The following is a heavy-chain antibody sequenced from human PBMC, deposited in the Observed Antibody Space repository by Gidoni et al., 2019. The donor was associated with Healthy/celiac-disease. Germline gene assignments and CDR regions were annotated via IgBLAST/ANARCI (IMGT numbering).Heavy chain of an antibody. CDR3: ASTPYCSGGSCPPPIDY. CDR1: GYSFTSYW. Sequence: EVQLVQSGAEVKKPGESLRISCKGSGYSFTSYWISWVRQMPGKGLEWMGRIDPSDSYTNYSPSFQGHVTISADKSISTAYLQWSSLKASDTAMYYCASTPYCSGGSCPPPIDYWGQGTLVTVSS. J-gene: IGHJ4*02. CDR2: IDPSDSYT. D-gene: IGHD2-15*01. V-gene: IGHV5-10-1*03.